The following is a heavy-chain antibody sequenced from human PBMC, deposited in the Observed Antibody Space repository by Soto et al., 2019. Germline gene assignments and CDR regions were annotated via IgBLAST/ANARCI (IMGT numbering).Heavy chain of an antibody. Sequence: GGSLRLSCAASGYSISTYWMSWVRQAPGKGLEWVANVKQDGSEEYYVDSVKGRFTISRDNSKNTLYLQMNSLRAEDTAVYYCARQYGSGSLGDYWGQGTLVTVSS. CDR2: VKQDGSEE. CDR3: ARQYGSGSLGDY. D-gene: IGHD3-10*01. J-gene: IGHJ4*02. V-gene: IGHV3-7*01. CDR1: GYSISTYW.